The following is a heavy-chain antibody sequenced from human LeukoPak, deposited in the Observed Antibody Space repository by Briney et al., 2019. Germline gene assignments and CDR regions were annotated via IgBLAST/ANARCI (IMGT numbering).Heavy chain of an antibody. CDR2: IYHSGST. CDR1: GGSISSSNW. Sequence: SGTLSLTCAVSGGSISSSNWWSWVRQPPGKGLEWIGEIYHSGSTNYNPSLKSRVTISVDKSKNQFSLKLSSVTAGDTAVYYCARGFTSGYYYYGMDVWGQGTTVTVSS. J-gene: IGHJ6*02. CDR3: ARGFTSGYYYYGMDV. V-gene: IGHV4-4*02. D-gene: IGHD2/OR15-2a*01.